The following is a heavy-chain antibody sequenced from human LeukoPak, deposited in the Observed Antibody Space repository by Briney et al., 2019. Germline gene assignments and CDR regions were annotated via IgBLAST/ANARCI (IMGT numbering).Heavy chain of an antibody. CDR3: AGARGATYFDY. J-gene: IGHJ4*02. CDR1: GYIFANYW. CDR2: IFPGDSDT. Sequence: GESLKISCKASGYIFANYWIGWVRQMPGKGLEWMGIIFPGDSDTRYSPSFQGQVTISVDKSINTAYLQWRSLKAADTAMYYCAGARGATYFDYWGQGTLVTVSS. D-gene: IGHD1-26*01. V-gene: IGHV5-51*01.